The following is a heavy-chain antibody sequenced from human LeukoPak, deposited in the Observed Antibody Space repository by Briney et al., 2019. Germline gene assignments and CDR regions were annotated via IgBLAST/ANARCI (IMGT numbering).Heavy chain of an antibody. CDR3: ASPTRYSSSWFLLY. D-gene: IGHD6-13*01. V-gene: IGHV1-69*05. CDR2: IIPIFGTA. J-gene: IGHJ4*02. Sequence: EASVKVSCKASGGTFSSYAMSWVRQAPGQGLEWMGEIIPIFGTANYAQKFQGRVTITTDESTSTAYMELSSLRSEDTAVYYCASPTRYSSSWFLLYWGQGTLVTVSS. CDR1: GGTFSSYA.